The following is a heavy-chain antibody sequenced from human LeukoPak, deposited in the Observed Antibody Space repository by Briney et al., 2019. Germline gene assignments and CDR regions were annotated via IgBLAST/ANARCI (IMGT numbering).Heavy chain of an antibody. V-gene: IGHV1-2*02. D-gene: IGHD3-22*01. CDR3: ARVGYYDSSGFDAFDI. CDR1: GYTFTGYY. Sequence: ASVKVSCKASGYTFTGYYMHWVRQAPGQGLEWMGWINPNSGGTNYAQKLQGRVTMTRDTSISTAYMELSRLRSDDTAVYYCARVGYYDSSGFDAFDIWGQGTMVTVSS. J-gene: IGHJ3*02. CDR2: INPNSGGT.